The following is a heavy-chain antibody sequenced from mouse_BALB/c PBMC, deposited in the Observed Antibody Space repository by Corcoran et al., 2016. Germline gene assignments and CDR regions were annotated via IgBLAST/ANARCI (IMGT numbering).Heavy chain of an antibody. V-gene: IGHV9-3-1*01. D-gene: IGHD1-1*01. CDR1: GYTFTNYG. J-gene: IGHJ2*01. CDR2: INTYTGEP. Sequence: QIQLVQSGPELKKPGETVKISCKASGYTFTNYGMNWVKQAPGKGLKWMGWINTYTGEPTYADAFKGRFAFSLETSASTAYLQINNLKNEDTATYFCARVLYYTDYWGQGTTLTVSS. CDR3: ARVLYYTDY.